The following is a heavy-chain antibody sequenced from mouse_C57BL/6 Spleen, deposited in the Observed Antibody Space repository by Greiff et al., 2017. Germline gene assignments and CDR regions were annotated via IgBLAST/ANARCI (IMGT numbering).Heavy chain of an antibody. CDR3: ARRRTTVVAHWYFDV. V-gene: IGHV1-69*01. CDR1: GYTFTSYW. J-gene: IGHJ1*03. Sequence: QVQLQQPGAELVMPGASVKLSCKASGYTFTSYWMHWVKQRPGQGLEWIGEIDPSDSYTNYNQKFKGKSTLTVDKSSSTAYMQRSSLTSEDSAVYYCARRRTTVVAHWYFDVWGTGTTVTVSS. D-gene: IGHD1-1*01. CDR2: IDPSDSYT.